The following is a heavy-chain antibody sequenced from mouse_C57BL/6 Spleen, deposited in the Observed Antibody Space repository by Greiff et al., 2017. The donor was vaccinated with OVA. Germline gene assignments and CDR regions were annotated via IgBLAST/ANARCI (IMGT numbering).Heavy chain of an antibody. Sequence: VQLQQPGAELVKPGASVKLSCKASGYTFTSYWMHWVKQRPGHGLEWIGMIHPNSGSTNYNEKFKSKSTLTVDKSSSTAYMQLSSLTSEDSAVYYCALELRDYFDYWGQGTTLTVSS. V-gene: IGHV1-64*01. CDR1: GYTFTSYW. J-gene: IGHJ2*01. D-gene: IGHD2-4*01. CDR2: IHPNSGST. CDR3: ALELRDYFDY.